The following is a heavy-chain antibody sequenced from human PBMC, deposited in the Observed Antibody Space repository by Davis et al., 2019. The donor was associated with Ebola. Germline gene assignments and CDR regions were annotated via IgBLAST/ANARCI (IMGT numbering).Heavy chain of an antibody. D-gene: IGHD3-16*01. CDR3: ARIQGGDDAFDI. V-gene: IGHV4-61*01. J-gene: IGHJ3*02. CDR2: MYYSGSP. Sequence: MPSETLSLTCTVSGGSIRSDNSFWSWIRQHPEKGLEWIGYMYYSGSPNYNPSLNSRVTISVDTSKNQFSLKLTSVTAADTAVYYCARIQGGDDAFDIWGQGTMVSVSS. CDR1: GGSIRSDNSF.